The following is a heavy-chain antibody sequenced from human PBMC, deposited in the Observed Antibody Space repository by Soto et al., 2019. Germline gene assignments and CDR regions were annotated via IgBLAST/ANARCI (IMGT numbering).Heavy chain of an antibody. CDR3: ARLYCSSSSCYSVGAFDI. CDR1: GFTFSSYG. V-gene: IGHV3-33*01. Sequence: SGGSLRLSCAASGFTFSSYGMHWVRQAPGKGLEWVALIWFDGSDKYYVDSVKGRFTISRDNSKNTVHLQMNSLRVEDTAVYYCARLYCSSSSCYSVGAFDIRGQGTVVTVSS. CDR2: IWFDGSDK. D-gene: IGHD2-2*01. J-gene: IGHJ3*02.